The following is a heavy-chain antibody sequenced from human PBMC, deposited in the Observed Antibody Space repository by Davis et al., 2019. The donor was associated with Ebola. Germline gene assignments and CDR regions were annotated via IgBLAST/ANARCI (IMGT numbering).Heavy chain of an antibody. V-gene: IGHV6-1*01. D-gene: IGHD3-16*01. CDR2: TYYTSKWHN. CDR1: VDSVSINSGG. Sequence: HSQTLSLTCAISVDSVSINSGGCNWIRQSPSRGLEWLGRTYYTSKWHNDYGESVKSRISINPDTSKNQLTLQLNSVTPEDAAVYYCVRGWGRSGLDGWGQGTTVTVSS. J-gene: IGHJ6*02. CDR3: VRGWGRSGLDG.